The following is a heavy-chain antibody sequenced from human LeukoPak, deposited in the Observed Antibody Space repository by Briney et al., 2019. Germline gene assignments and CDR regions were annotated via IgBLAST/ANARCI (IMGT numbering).Heavy chain of an antibody. CDR2: IKQDGSEK. J-gene: IGHJ4*02. D-gene: IGHD1-26*01. Sequence: GGSLRLSCAASGFTFSSYWMSWVRQAPGKGLEWVANIKQDGSEKYYVDSVKGRFTTSRDDAKNSLYLQLNSLRAEDTAVYYCAKAPTSRIVGATYFDYWGQGTLVTVSS. V-gene: IGHV3-7*01. CDR3: AKAPTSRIVGATYFDY. CDR1: GFTFSSYW.